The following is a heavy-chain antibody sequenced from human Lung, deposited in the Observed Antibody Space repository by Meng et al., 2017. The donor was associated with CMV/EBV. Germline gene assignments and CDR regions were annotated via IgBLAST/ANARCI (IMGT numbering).Heavy chain of an antibody. CDR2: VVYSGTT. V-gene: IGHV4-39*01. CDR3: ARHHHSPTFDY. Sequence: PELQESGPGLVKPSETLSLPGTVSGGSISSSSYYWAWIRQPPGEGLEWIGSVVYSGTTYYTSSLKSRVSISVDTSKNQFSLKLSSVTAADTAVYYCARHHHSPTFDYWGQGTLVTVSS. CDR1: GGSISSSSYY. D-gene: IGHD1-14*01. J-gene: IGHJ4*02.